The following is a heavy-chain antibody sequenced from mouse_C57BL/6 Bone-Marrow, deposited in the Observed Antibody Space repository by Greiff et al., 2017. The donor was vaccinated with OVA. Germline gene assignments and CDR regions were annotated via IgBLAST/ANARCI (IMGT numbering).Heavy chain of an antibody. Sequence: QVQLQQPGAELVKPGASVKLSCKASGYTFTSYWMHWVKQRPGRGLEWIVRIDPNSGGTKSNEKFKSKATLTVDKPSSTAYMQLSSLTSEDSAVYYCASYGYAPYYFDYWGQGTTLTVSS. CDR3: ASYGYAPYYFDY. CDR1: GYTFTSYW. J-gene: IGHJ2*01. CDR2: IDPNSGGT. D-gene: IGHD2-2*01. V-gene: IGHV1-72*01.